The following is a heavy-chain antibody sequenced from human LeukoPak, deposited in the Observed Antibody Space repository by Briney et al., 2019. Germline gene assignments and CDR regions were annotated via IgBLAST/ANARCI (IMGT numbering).Heavy chain of an antibody. D-gene: IGHD3-22*01. J-gene: IGHJ4*02. CDR2: IRGSGGHT. CDR1: GFTFNCYV. CDR3: AKDQGSNYYDSSGYYYPGDY. Sequence: GGSLSLSCAASGFTFNCYVVSWVRQAPGEGLEWVSAIRGSGGHTYYADSVKGRFTISRDNSKNTLYLQMNSLRAEDTAVYYCAKDQGSNYYDSSGYYYPGDYWGQGTLVTVSS. V-gene: IGHV3-23*01.